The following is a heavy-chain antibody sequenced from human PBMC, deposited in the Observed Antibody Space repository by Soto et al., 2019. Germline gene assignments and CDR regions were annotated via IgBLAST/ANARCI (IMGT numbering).Heavy chain of an antibody. CDR3: ARHSSSWRLYYYYYGMDV. J-gene: IGHJ6*02. V-gene: IGHV1-18*04. CDR1: GYTFTSYG. CDR2: ISAYNGNT. Sequence: ASVKVSCKASGYTFTSYGISWVRQAPGQGLEWMGWISAYNGNTNYAQKLQGRVTMTTDTSTSTAYMELRSLRSDDTAVYYCARHSSSWRLYYYYYGMDVWGQGTTVTV. D-gene: IGHD6-13*01.